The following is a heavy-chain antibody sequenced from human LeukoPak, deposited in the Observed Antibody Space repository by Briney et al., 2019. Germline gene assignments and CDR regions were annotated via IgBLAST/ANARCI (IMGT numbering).Heavy chain of an antibody. CDR1: GGSLSGYY. CDR3: ARLAYCSGDCYGEDDSVGY. Sequence: SETLSLTCAVYGGSLSGYYWSWIRQPPGKGVEWSGEINHSGSTNYIPTLKSRVTISIAPAKNQFPLNLSSATAADTDVYYCARLAYCSGDCYGEDDSVGYWGQGTLVTVSS. CDR2: INHSGST. V-gene: IGHV4-34*01. D-gene: IGHD2-21*02. J-gene: IGHJ4*02.